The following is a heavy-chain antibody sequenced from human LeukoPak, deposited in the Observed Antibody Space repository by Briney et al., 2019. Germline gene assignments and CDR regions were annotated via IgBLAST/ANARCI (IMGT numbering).Heavy chain of an antibody. CDR2: IYYSGST. J-gene: IGHJ3*01. CDR1: GGSISYYY. CDR3: ARVTCSSGSCPRRDALDV. D-gene: IGHD2-15*01. Sequence: PSETLSLTCNVSGGSISYYYWSWIRQPPGKGLEWIGYIYYSGSTNYNPSLKSRVTISVNTSKNQFSLNLRSVTAADTAVYYCARVTCSSGSCPRRDALDVWGQGTMVTVSS. V-gene: IGHV4-59*01.